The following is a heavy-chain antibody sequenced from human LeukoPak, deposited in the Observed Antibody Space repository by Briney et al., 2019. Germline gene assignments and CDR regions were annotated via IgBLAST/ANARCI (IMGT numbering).Heavy chain of an antibody. CDR2: IMPIFAAP. V-gene: IGHV1-69*01. J-gene: IGHJ5*02. Sequence: GSSVKVSCKVSGGDFSTYTIAWVRRAPGQPLEWMGGIMPIFAAPNYAQNFQGRVTITADESTTTAYMELTRLTSDDTAMYYCARDLGVGWFDPWGEGTLVTVSS. CDR3: ARDLGVGWFDP. CDR1: GGDFSTYT. D-gene: IGHD3-16*01.